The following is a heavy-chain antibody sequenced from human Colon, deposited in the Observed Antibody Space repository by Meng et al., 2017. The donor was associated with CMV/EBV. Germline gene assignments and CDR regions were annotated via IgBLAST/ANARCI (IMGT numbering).Heavy chain of an antibody. CDR2: ISSSSTHI. J-gene: IGHJ4*02. CDR1: GFTFSSFS. CDR3: ARGYCSTTTCMGGY. Sequence: LKISCAASGFTFSSFSMNWVRQAPGKGLEWVSSISSSSTHIYYADSVRGRFTISRDNAKNSLYLQMNSLRAEDTAVYYCARGYCSTTTCMGGYWGQGTLVTVSS. V-gene: IGHV3-21*01. D-gene: IGHD2-2*01.